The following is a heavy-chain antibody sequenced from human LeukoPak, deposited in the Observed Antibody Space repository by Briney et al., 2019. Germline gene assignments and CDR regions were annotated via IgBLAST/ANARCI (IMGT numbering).Heavy chain of an antibody. CDR2: SKNKLNGYTI. V-gene: IGHV3-72*01. J-gene: IGHJ4*02. CDR1: GFTFSDHY. Sequence: GGSLRLSCAASGFTFSDHYIDWVRQAPGKGLEGVGRSKNKLNGYTIEYAASVKGRFTISRDDSKKSLYLQMDSLQTEDTAMYYCVRWDSGSPGDWGQGTLVTVSS. D-gene: IGHD1-26*01. CDR3: VRWDSGSPGD.